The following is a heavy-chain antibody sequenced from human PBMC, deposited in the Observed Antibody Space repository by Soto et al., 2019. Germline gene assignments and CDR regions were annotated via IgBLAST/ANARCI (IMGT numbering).Heavy chain of an antibody. J-gene: IGHJ4*02. D-gene: IGHD2-15*01. V-gene: IGHV2-5*02. CDR2: IYWDDDQ. CDR1: GVSLSTGGVG. CDR3: AHMRAAKFDY. Sequence: QITLKESGPTLVKPTQTLTLTCNVSGVSLSTGGVGVGWIRQPPGKALEWLALIYWDDDQRSSPSLKSRLTITKYTSKNQVVLTMTNMAPEDTATYYRAHMRAAKFDYWGQGTLVTVSS.